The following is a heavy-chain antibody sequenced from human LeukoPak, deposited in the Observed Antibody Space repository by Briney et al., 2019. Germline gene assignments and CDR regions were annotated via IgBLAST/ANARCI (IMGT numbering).Heavy chain of an antibody. CDR1: GGSFSGYY. V-gene: IGHV4-34*01. CDR3: ARGSVLVVTAAFDY. D-gene: IGHD2-21*02. Sequence: PSETLSLTCAVYGGSFSGYYWSWIRQPLGKGLEWIGEINHSGSTNYNPSLKSRVTISVDTSKNQFSLKLSSVTAADTAVHYCARGSVLVVTAAFDYWGQGTLVTVSS. CDR2: INHSGST. J-gene: IGHJ4*02.